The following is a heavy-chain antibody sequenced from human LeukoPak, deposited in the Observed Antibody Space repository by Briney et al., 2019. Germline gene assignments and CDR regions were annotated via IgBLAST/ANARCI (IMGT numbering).Heavy chain of an antibody. D-gene: IGHD3-10*01. Sequence: ASETLSLTCTVSGGSVSSGSYYWSWIRQPPGKGLEWIGYIYYSGSTNYNPSLKSRVTISVDTSKNQFSLKLSSVTAADTAVYYCARDSAPVGFRLPIWFGDLNGAFDIWGQGTMVTVSS. J-gene: IGHJ3*02. CDR3: ARDSAPVGFRLPIWFGDLNGAFDI. CDR1: GGSVSSGSYY. V-gene: IGHV4-61*01. CDR2: IYYSGST.